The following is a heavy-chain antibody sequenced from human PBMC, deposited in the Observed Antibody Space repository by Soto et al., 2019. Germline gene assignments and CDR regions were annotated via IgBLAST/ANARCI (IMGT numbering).Heavy chain of an antibody. Sequence: QLQLQESGPGLVKPSETLSLTCTVSGGSISSISHYWGWIRESPEKGLEWFGNIHYGGRTYYNPCLERRVTVSHDTSKNQFSLRLTSVNAADTAVYYCARCIPGLLRGNWGSGYYLSYFDYWCQG. J-gene: IGHJ4*02. V-gene: IGHV4-39*01. CDR3: ARCIPGLLRGNWGSGYYLSYFDY. CDR2: IHYGGRT. D-gene: IGHD3-22*01. CDR1: GGSISSISHY.